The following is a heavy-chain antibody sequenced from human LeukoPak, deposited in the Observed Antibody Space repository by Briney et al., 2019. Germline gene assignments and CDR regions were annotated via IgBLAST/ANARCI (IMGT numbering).Heavy chain of an antibody. V-gene: IGHV4-39*01. D-gene: IGHD3-22*01. CDR1: GGSISSSNYY. CDR2: IYYSGYT. Sequence: PSETLSLTCTVSGGSISSSNYYWGWIRQPPGKGLEWIGSIYYSGYTYYNPSVESRVTISVDTSKNQFSLKLSSVTAADTAVFYCARHGWLLALDIWGQGTMVTISS. CDR3: ARHGWLLALDI. J-gene: IGHJ3*02.